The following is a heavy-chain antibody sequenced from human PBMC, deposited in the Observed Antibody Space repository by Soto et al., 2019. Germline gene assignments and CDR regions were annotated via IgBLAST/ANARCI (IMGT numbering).Heavy chain of an antibody. V-gene: IGHV3-7*02. Sequence: EVQLVESGGGLVQPGESLRLSCAASGFSFYNYWRNWVRQAPGKGPEWVATIKPDGSDKNYADSVKGRFTISRDNAKDSLFLQMNSLIGEDAAVYYCARGSSNAFDIWGQGTMVTVSS. CDR3: ARGSSNAFDI. CDR2: IKPDGSDK. CDR1: GFSFYNYW. J-gene: IGHJ3*02.